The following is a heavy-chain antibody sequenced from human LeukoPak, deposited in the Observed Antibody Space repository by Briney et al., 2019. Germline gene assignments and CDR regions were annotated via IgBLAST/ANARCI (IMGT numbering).Heavy chain of an antibody. Sequence: GGSLRLSCAASRFTFSTYAMSWVRQAPGKGLEWVSGLGDGGGYTYYADSVKGRFTISRDNAKNTLYLQMNSLRAEDTAIYYCATAYSTTWSFSDFWGQGTLVTVSS. CDR2: LGDGGGYT. D-gene: IGHD6-13*01. CDR3: ATAYSTTWSFSDF. V-gene: IGHV3-23*01. CDR1: RFTFSTYA. J-gene: IGHJ4*02.